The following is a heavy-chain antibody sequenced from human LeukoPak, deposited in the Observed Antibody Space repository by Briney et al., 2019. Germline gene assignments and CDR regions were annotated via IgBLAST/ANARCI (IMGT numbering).Heavy chain of an antibody. V-gene: IGHV3-11*04. CDR3: AREKNDIVLTSYYFDY. D-gene: IGHD5-12*01. CDR1: GFTFSDYY. J-gene: IGHJ4*02. CDR2: ISSSGNTI. Sequence: PGGSLRLSCAASGFTFSDYYMSWIRQAPGKGLEWISYISSSGNTIYYADSVKGRFTISRDNAKNSLYLQMNSLRAEDTAVYYCAREKNDIVLTSYYFDYWGQGTLVTVSS.